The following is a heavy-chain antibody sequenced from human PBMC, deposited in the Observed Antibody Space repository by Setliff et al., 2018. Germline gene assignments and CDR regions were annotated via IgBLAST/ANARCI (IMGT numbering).Heavy chain of an antibody. D-gene: IGHD3-10*01. CDR3: ARVPVGSYHKHFYSYYYMDV. J-gene: IGHJ6*03. V-gene: IGHV1-18*01. CDR1: GYTFTTYA. Sequence: ASVKVSCKASGYTFTTYAITWVRQAPGQGLEWMGWISAYNGDTNYAQKFQGRVTMTTDTSTTTAYMELRSLRYDDTAVYYCARVPVGSYHKHFYSYYYMDVWGQGPTVTAP. CDR2: ISAYNGDT.